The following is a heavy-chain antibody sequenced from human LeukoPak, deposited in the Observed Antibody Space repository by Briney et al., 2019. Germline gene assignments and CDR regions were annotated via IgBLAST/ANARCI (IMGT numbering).Heavy chain of an antibody. D-gene: IGHD1-14*01. Sequence: SETLSLTCTVPGDSISSDDYYWSWIRQSPGKGLEWIGNIYYSGSTYYNPSLRSRVTMSVDTSKNQFSLNLSSVTAADTAVYYCASMQLARYFDYWGQGILATVSS. V-gene: IGHV4-30-4*08. CDR2: IYYSGST. J-gene: IGHJ4*02. CDR3: ASMQLARYFDY. CDR1: GDSISSDDYY.